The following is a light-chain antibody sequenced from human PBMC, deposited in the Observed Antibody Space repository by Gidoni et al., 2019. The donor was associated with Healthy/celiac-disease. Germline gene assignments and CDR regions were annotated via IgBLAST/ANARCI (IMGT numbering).Light chain of an antibody. CDR2: GAS. Sequence: EIVLTQSPVTLSLSPGERATLYCRASQRVSSSQLAWYQQKPGQAPRLLIDGASSRATGIPDRFSGSGSGTDFTLTISRLEPGDFAVYYCQQYGSSPRGTFGGGTKVEIK. V-gene: IGKV3-20*01. J-gene: IGKJ4*01. CDR1: QRVSSSQ. CDR3: QQYGSSPRGT.